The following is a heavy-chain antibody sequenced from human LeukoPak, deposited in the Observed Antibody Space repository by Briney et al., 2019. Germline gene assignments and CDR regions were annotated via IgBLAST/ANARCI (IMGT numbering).Heavy chain of an antibody. V-gene: IGHV3-23*01. D-gene: IGHD2-15*01. CDR3: AKGMEPLTEGYCSGGSCYSGEGNYYYYYYMDV. J-gene: IGHJ6*03. Sequence: PGGSLRRYCAASGFTFSSYAMSWVRQAPGKGLEWVSAISGSGGSTYYADSVKGRFAISRDNSKNTLYLQMNSLRAEDTAVYYCAKGMEPLTEGYCSGGSCYSGEGNYYYYYYMDVWGKGTTVTVSS. CDR1: GFTFSSYA. CDR2: ISGSGGST.